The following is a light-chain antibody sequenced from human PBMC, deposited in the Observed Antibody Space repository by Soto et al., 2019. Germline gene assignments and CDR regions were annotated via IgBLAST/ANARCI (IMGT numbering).Light chain of an antibody. Sequence: EIVMTQSPATLSVSPGERATLSCRASQSISNNLAWYQQKPGQAPRLLIYRASTRATGIPATFSGSGSGTEFNLTISSLQSEDFAVYYCQQHDNWPRTFGQGTKVDIK. CDR1: QSISNN. CDR2: RAS. J-gene: IGKJ1*01. V-gene: IGKV3-15*01. CDR3: QQHDNWPRT.